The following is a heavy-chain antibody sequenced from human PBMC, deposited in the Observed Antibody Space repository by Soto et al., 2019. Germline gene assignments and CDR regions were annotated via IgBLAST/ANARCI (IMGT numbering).Heavy chain of an antibody. CDR3: ASRDPGTSVDY. V-gene: IGHV4-4*02. CDR1: GGSFTSNNW. D-gene: IGHD1-7*01. Sequence: TPSETLSLPCAFSGGSFTSNNWWTWVRQPPGQGLEWIGEIYRTGSTNYNPSLKSRVTISLDKSENQFSLKVTSLTAADTAVYYCASRDPGTSVDYWGQGNLVTVSS. J-gene: IGHJ4*02. CDR2: IYRTGST.